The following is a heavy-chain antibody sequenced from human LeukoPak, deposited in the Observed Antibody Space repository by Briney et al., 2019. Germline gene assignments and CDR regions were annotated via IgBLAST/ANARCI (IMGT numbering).Heavy chain of an antibody. D-gene: IGHD2-2*01. V-gene: IGHV1-18*01. CDR3: ARAILSYCSATSCSDYYYYYMDV. Sequence: GASVKVSCKASGYTFTNYGLSWVRQAPGQGLEWLGWISAYNGNTNYAQKVQDRVTMTTDTSTSTAYMELRSLRSDDTAVHYCARAILSYCSATSCSDYYYYYMDVWGKGTTVTVSS. CDR1: GYTFTNYG. CDR2: ISAYNGNT. J-gene: IGHJ6*03.